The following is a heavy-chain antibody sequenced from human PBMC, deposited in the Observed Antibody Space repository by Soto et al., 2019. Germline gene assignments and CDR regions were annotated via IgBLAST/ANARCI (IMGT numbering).Heavy chain of an antibody. Sequence: GGSLRLSCAASGFTFSSYSMNWVRQAPGKGLEWVSSISSSSSYIYYADSVKGRFTISRDNAKNSLYLQLNSLRAEDTAVYYCAREIGAATYHYYGMAVSGQGTTVIVSS. CDR2: ISSSSSYI. CDR1: GFTFSSYS. CDR3: AREIGAATYHYYGMAV. D-gene: IGHD6-13*01. J-gene: IGHJ6*02. V-gene: IGHV3-21*01.